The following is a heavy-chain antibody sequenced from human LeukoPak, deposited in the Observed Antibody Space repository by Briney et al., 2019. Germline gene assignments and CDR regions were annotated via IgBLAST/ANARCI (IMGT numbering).Heavy chain of an antibody. V-gene: IGHV3-74*01. J-gene: IGHJ4*02. CDR2: ISPDASTT. CDR1: GFTFSGNW. D-gene: IGHD5-24*01. Sequence: GGSLRLSCVVSGFTFSGNWMHWVRQVPGKGLVWVSRISPDASTTSYADSVKGRFAISRDNAKNTLFLQMSSLRGEDTAVYYCTRDLTGYRDYWGQGTLVTVSS. CDR3: TRDLTGYRDY.